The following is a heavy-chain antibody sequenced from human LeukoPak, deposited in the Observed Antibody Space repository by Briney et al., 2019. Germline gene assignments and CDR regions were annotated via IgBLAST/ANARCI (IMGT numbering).Heavy chain of an antibody. D-gene: IGHD3-16*01. J-gene: IGHJ3*02. Sequence: PGGSLILSCSASGFTFSIYAMHWVRQAPGKGLEYLSGINNNGGTTNYADSVKGRFTISRDNFKNTLYLQMSSLRPEDTAVYYCVKTMVTFGGIIRADAFDIWGQGTMVTVSS. CDR3: VKTMVTFGGIIRADAFDI. CDR1: GFTFSIYA. V-gene: IGHV3-64D*06. CDR2: INNNGGTT.